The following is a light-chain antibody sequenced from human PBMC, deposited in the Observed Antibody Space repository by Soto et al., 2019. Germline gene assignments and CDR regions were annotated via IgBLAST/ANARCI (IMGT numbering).Light chain of an antibody. CDR2: DAS. J-gene: IGKJ4*01. CDR3: QQCDQLPLT. CDR1: QDISNC. Sequence: DIQMTQSPSSLSASVGDRVTITCQASQDISNCLNWYQQKPGKAPKLLIYDASKLETGVPSRFSGSGSATDFTLTISSLQAEEIARYYCQQCDQLPLTFGGGTKVDIK. V-gene: IGKV1-33*01.